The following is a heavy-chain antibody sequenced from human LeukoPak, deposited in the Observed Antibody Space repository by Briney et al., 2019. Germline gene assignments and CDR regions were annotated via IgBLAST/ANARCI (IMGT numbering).Heavy chain of an antibody. CDR1: GGSISSYY. D-gene: IGHD1-26*01. V-gene: IGHV4-59*08. J-gene: IGHJ4*02. Sequence: PSETLSLTCTVSGGSISSYYWSWLRQPPGKGLEWIGFIYYSGSTHYKSSLKSRVTISVDTSRNQFSLRLSSVTAADTAVYYCARHSGSSPHYFDYWGQGTQVTVSS. CDR3: ARHSGSSPHYFDY. CDR2: IYYSGST.